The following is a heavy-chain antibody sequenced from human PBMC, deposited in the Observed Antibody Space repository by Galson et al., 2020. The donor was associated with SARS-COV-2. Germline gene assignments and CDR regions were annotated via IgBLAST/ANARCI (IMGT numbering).Heavy chain of an antibody. J-gene: IGHJ6*03. Sequence: ASVKVSCKASGYTFTSYGISWVRQAPGQGLEWMGWISAYNGNTNYAQKLQGRVTMTTDTSTSTAYMELRSLRSDDTAVYYCARTRRGGVTIFGVVSANYYYYMDVWGKGTTVTVSS. CDR2: ISAYNGNT. V-gene: IGHV1-18*01. CDR3: ARTRRGGVTIFGVVSANYYYYMDV. D-gene: IGHD3-3*01. CDR1: GYTFTSYG.